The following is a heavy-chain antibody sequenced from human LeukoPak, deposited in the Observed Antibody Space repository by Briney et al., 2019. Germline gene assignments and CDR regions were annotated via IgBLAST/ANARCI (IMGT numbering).Heavy chain of an antibody. CDR1: GYSFDDYG. D-gene: IGHD3-16*01. J-gene: IGHJ4*01. V-gene: IGHV1-18*01. CDR2: ISTYNDNI. CDR3: ARDLILMSSYYFDY. Sequence: GASVKVSCKASGYSFDDYGIGWVRQAPGQGLEWMGWISTYNDNIEYGQKFQDRVTMTTDTSTSTAYMELRNLRSDDTAIYFCARDLILMSSYYFDYWGHGTLVTVSS.